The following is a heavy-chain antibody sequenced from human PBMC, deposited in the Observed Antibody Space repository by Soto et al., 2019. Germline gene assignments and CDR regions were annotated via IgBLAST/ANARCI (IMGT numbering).Heavy chain of an antibody. CDR1: GYTFTRYY. J-gene: IGHJ4*02. D-gene: IGHD6-19*01. CDR3: ARDLPVDSSGWYLGY. V-gene: IGHV1-46*01. Sequence: GSSVKVSCKASGYTFTRYYMHWVRQAPGQGLEWMGIINPSGGNPNYAQKLQGRVTMTRDTSTSTAYMELRSLTSDDTAVYYCARDLPVDSSGWYLGYWGQGTLVTVSS. CDR2: INPSGGNP.